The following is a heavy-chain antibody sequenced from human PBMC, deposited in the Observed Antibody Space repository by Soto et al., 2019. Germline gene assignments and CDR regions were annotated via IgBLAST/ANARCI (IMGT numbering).Heavy chain of an antibody. CDR3: ARVPSP. Sequence: PSETLSLTCAVSGGSISSYSWSWIRQPPGKGLEWIGYIYHSGSTYYNPSLKSRVTISVDRSKNQFSLKLSSVTAADTAVYYCARVPSPWGQGTLVTVSS. CDR1: GGSISSYS. CDR2: IYHSGST. V-gene: IGHV4-30-2*01. J-gene: IGHJ5*02.